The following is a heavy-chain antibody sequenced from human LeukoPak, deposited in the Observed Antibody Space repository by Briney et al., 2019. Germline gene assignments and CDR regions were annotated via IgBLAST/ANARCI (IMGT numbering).Heavy chain of an antibody. CDR2: IYYSGST. Sequence: SETLSLTCTVSGGSISSYYWSWIRQPSGKGLEWIGYIYYSGSTNYNPSLKSRVTISVDTSKNQFSLKLSSVTAADTAVYYCARRHDYGDFPNWFDPWGQGTLVTVSS. J-gene: IGHJ5*02. CDR1: GGSISSYY. D-gene: IGHD4-17*01. V-gene: IGHV4-59*08. CDR3: ARRHDYGDFPNWFDP.